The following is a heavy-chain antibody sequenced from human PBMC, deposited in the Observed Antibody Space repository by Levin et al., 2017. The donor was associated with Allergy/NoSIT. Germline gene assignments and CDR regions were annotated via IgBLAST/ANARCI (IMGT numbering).Heavy chain of an antibody. J-gene: IGHJ4*02. D-gene: IGHD6-6*01. Sequence: SQTLSLTCTVSGGSISSSYWSWIRQPPGKGLEWIGYIYYSGSTNYNPSLKSRVTISVDTSKNQFSLKLSSVTAADTAVYYCARGKAARRMDYFDYWGQGTLVTVSS. CDR2: IYYSGST. CDR1: GGSISSSY. CDR3: ARGKAARRMDYFDY. V-gene: IGHV4-59*01.